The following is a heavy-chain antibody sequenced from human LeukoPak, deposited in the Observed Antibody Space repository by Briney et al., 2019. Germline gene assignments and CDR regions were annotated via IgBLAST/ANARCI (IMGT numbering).Heavy chain of an antibody. CDR2: IRSKANSYAT. CDR1: GFTFSGSA. V-gene: IGHV3-73*01. CDR3: TRVFGVVVTATPFDY. Sequence: GGSLRLSCAASGFTFSGSAMHWVRQASGKGLEWVGRIRSKANSYATAYAASVKGRFTISRDDSKNTAYLQMNSLKTEDTAVYYCTRVFGVVVTATPFDYWGQGTLVTVSS. D-gene: IGHD2-21*02. J-gene: IGHJ4*02.